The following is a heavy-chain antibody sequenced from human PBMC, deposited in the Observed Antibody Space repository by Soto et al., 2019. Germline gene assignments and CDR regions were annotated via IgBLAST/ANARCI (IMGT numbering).Heavy chain of an antibody. V-gene: IGHV4-39*01. Sequence: LSLTCTVSGGSISSGSYFWGWIRQPPGKGLEWIGSINYSGSTYYNPSLKSRVTVSVDTSKNQFSLKVTSVTAADTAVYYCARFDYYDSSGYLDFGPKWGQGTLVTVSS. J-gene: IGHJ4*02. CDR2: INYSGST. D-gene: IGHD3-22*01. CDR3: ARFDYYDSSGYLDFGPK. CDR1: GGSISSGSYF.